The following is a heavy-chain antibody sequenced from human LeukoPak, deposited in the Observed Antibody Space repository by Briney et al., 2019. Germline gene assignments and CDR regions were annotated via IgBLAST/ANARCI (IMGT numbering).Heavy chain of an antibody. CDR2: INPNSGGT. CDR3: ARAWSPEYYYDSSGYDDAFDI. J-gene: IGHJ3*02. D-gene: IGHD3-22*01. V-gene: IGHV1-2*02. CDR1: GYTFTGYY. Sequence: EASVKVSCKASGYTFTGYYMHWVRQAPGQGLEWMGWINPNSGGTNYAQKFQGRVTMTRDTSISTAYMELSRLRSDDTAVYYCARAWSPEYYYDSSGYDDAFDIWGQGTMVTVSS.